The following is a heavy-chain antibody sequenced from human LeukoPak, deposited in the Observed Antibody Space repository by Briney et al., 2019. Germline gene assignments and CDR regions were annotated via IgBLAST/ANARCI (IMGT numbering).Heavy chain of an antibody. V-gene: IGHV3-20*04. D-gene: IGHD3-22*01. CDR1: EFSVGSNY. J-gene: IGHJ1*01. CDR3: ARVSSSGWVQYFQH. CDR2: INWNGGST. Sequence: PGGSLRLSCAASEFSVGSNYMTWVRQAPGKGLEWVSGINWNGGSTGYADSVKGRFTISRDNAKNSLYLQMNSLRAEDTAVYYCARVSSSGWVQYFQHWGQGTLVTVSS.